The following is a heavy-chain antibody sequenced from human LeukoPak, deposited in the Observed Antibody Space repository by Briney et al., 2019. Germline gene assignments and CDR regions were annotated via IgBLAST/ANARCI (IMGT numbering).Heavy chain of an antibody. Sequence: SETLSLTCAVYGGSFSGYYWSWIRQPPGKGLEWIGEINHSGSTNYNPSLKSRVTISVDTSKNQFSMKLSSVTAADTPVYYCGRGIRSPGDDQWLQEVGGDLYYWGQGTLVTVSS. CDR3: GRGIRSPGDDQWLQEVGGDLYY. J-gene: IGHJ4*02. V-gene: IGHV4-34*01. CDR1: GGSFSGYY. CDR2: INHSGST. D-gene: IGHD6-19*01.